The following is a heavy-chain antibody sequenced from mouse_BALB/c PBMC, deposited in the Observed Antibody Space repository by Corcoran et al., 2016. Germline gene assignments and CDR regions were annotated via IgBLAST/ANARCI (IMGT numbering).Heavy chain of an antibody. D-gene: IGHD1-3*01. CDR1: GDTFTKHT. Sequence: EVQLQQSGPELMKPGASVKIACKTSGDTFTKHTMDWVKQSHGKSREWIGGINPNNGGTSYNQKFKGKATLTVNKSSSTAYMELRSLTSEDSAVYYCASSSYWYVDVWGAGTTVTVSS. CDR2: INPNNGGT. V-gene: IGHV1-18*01. CDR3: ASSSYWYVDV. J-gene: IGHJ1*01.